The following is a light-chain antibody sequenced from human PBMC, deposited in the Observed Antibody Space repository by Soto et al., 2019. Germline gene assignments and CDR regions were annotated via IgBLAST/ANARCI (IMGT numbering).Light chain of an antibody. J-gene: IGKJ1*01. CDR3: QQSYSTPRT. CDR1: QSISSY. CDR2: AAS. Sequence: DIQMTQSPSSLSASVGDRVTITCRASQSISSYLNWYQQKPGKAPKLLIYAASSLQSGVPSRFSGSGSGTDFTLTSSSLQPEDFATYYCQQSYSTPRTFGQGTKVEI. V-gene: IGKV1-39*01.